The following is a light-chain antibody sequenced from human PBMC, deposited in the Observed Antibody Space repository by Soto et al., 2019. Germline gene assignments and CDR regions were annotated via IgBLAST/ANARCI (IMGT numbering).Light chain of an antibody. J-gene: IGLJ7*01. Sequence: QAVVTQPPSVSGAPGQGVTSSCTGSSSNIGAGYDVHWYQQLPGAAPKLLIFGNDNRPSGVPDRFSGSRSGTSASLAITGLQAEDEADYYCQSYDLSLSGSVFGAGTQLTVL. CDR1: SSNIGAGYD. CDR2: GND. V-gene: IGLV1-40*01. CDR3: QSYDLSLSGSV.